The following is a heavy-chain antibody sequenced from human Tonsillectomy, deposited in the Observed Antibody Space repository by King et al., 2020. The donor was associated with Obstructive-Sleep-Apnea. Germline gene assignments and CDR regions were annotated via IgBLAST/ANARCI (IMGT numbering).Heavy chain of an antibody. V-gene: IGHV4-31*03. CDR2: IYYSGSN. CDR1: GGSISSGGFY. D-gene: IGHD1-26*01. J-gene: IGHJ5*02. CDR3: ARVGGSYYWFDP. Sequence: QLQESGPGLVKPSQTLSLTCTVSGGSISSGGFYWSWIRQHPGKGLEWIGYIYYSGSNYYNPSLKSRVTILVDTSKNQFSLKLSSVTAADTAVYYCARVGGSYYWFDPWGQGTLVTVSS.